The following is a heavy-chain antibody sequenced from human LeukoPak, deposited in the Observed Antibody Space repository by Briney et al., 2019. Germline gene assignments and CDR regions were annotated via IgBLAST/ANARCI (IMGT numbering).Heavy chain of an antibody. CDR3: AKGAWGGYYDFWSGYKAAAFDI. V-gene: IGHV3-30*18. Sequence: GGSLRLSCAASGFTFSSYGMHWVRQAPGKGLEWVAVISYDGSNKYYADSVKGRSTISRDSSKNTLYLQMNSLRAEDTAVYYCAKGAWGGYYDFWSGYKAAAFDIWGQGTMVTVSS. D-gene: IGHD3-3*01. CDR1: GFTFSSYG. CDR2: ISYDGSNK. J-gene: IGHJ3*02.